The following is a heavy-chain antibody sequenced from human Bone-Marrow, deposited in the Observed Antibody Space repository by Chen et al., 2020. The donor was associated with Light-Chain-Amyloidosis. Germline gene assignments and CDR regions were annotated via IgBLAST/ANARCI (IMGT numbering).Heavy chain of an antibody. V-gene: IGHV4-4*07. J-gene: IGHJ4*02. Sequence: QVQLQESGPGLVKPSETLSLTCTVSGGSISSYYWSWIRQPAGKGLELIGRIYTSGSTNYNPSLKSRVTMSVDTSKNQFSLKLSSVTAADTAVYYCARSYDSSGYLAYYFDYWCQGTLVTVSS. CDR3: ARSYDSSGYLAYYFDY. CDR2: IYTSGST. CDR1: GGSISSYY. D-gene: IGHD3-22*01.